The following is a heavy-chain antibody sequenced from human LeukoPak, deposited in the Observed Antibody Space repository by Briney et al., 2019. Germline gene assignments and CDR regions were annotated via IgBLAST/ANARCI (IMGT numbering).Heavy chain of an antibody. D-gene: IGHD5-18*01. V-gene: IGHV4-34*01. Sequence: PSETLSLTCAVYGGSFSGYYWSWIRQPPGKGLEWIGEINHSGSTNYNPSLKSRVTISVDTSKNQFSLKLSSVTAADTAVYYCARRNPPWIQLWFPWFDPWGQGTLVTVSS. CDR1: GGSFSGYY. CDR3: ARRNPPWIQLWFPWFDP. CDR2: INHSGST. J-gene: IGHJ5*02.